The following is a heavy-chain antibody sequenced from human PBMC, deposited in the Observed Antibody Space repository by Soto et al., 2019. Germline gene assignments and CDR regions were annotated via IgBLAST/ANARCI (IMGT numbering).Heavy chain of an antibody. CDR3: TTAAHLLYEDYSFDY. Sequence: GGSLRLSCAASGFTFSNAWMSWVRQAPGKGLEWVGRIRSKTDGGTTDYAAPVKGRFTISRDDSKNTLYLQMNSLKTEDTAVYYCTTAAHLLYEDYSFDYWGQGTLVTVSS. V-gene: IGHV3-15*01. D-gene: IGHD3-3*01. CDR2: IRSKTDGGTT. J-gene: IGHJ4*02. CDR1: GFTFSNAW.